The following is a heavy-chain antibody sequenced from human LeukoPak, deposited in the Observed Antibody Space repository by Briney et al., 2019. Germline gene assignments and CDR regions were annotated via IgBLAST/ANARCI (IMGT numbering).Heavy chain of an antibody. V-gene: IGHV3-7*04. D-gene: IGHD1-7*01. Sequence: PGGSLRLSCAASGFTFSSYWMSWVRQAPGKGLEWVANIKQDGSEKYYVDSVKGRFTISRDNAKNTLYLQMGSLRAEDMAVYYCAGGTPITGTKKSYMDVWGKGTTVTVSS. J-gene: IGHJ6*03. CDR3: AGGTPITGTKKSYMDV. CDR1: GFTFSSYW. CDR2: IKQDGSEK.